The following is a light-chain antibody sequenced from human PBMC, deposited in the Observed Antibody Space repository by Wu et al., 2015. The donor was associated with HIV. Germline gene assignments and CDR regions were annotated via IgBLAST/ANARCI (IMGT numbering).Light chain of an antibody. CDR3: QQYAASPLT. Sequence: GERSTLSCRTSQNIYRNSLAWYQQKPGQPPTAPHLYCFWQGHWRPDRFSGSGSGTDFTLTISRLEPEDFAVYYCQQYAASPLTFGGGTKVEIK. CDR1: QNIYRNS. V-gene: IGKV3-20*01. CDR2: CF. J-gene: IGKJ4*01.